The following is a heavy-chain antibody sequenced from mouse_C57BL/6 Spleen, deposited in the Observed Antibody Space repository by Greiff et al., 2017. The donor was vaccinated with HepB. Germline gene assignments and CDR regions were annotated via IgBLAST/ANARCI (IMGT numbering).Heavy chain of an antibody. CDR1: GYTFTSYW. D-gene: IGHD1-1*01. J-gene: IGHJ2*01. Sequence: VQLQQPGAELVMPGASVKLSCKASGYTFTSYWMHWVKQRPGQGLEWIGEIDPSDSYTNYNQKFKGKSTLTVDKSSSTAYMQLSSLTSEDSAVYYCARGVTTVDDYWGQGTTLTVSS. V-gene: IGHV1-69*01. CDR2: IDPSDSYT. CDR3: ARGVTTVDDY.